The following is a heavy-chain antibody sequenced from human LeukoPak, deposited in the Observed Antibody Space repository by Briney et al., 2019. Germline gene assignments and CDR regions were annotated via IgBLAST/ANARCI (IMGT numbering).Heavy chain of an antibody. J-gene: IGHJ4*02. V-gene: IGHV1-69*06. CDR2: IIPIFGTA. CDR3: ARTRSSSSSWYGQFDY. CDR1: RGTFSSYA. D-gene: IGHD6-13*01. Sequence: SVKVSCKASRGTFSSYAISWVPQAPGQGLEWMGGIIPIFGTANYAQKFQGRVTITADKSTSTAYMELSSLRSEDTAVYYCARTRSSSSSWYGQFDYWGQGTLVTVSS.